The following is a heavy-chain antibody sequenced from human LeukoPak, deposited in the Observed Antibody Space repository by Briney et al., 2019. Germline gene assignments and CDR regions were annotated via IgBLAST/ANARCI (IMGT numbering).Heavy chain of an antibody. V-gene: IGHV4-59*12. CDR3: ARGRLYNWNGKGLSWFDP. Sequence: KTSETLSLTCTVSGGSINGYYWSWIRQAPGKGLEWVGLVYFNGNIYYNPSLKSRVTISVDTSKNQFSLKLSSVTAADTAVYYCARGRLYNWNGKGLSWFDPWGQGTLVTVSS. CDR1: GGSINGYY. CDR2: VYFNGNI. J-gene: IGHJ5*02. D-gene: IGHD1-1*01.